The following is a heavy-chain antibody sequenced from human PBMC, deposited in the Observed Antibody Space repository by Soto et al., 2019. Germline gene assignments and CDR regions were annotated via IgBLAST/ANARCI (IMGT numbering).Heavy chain of an antibody. CDR2: IWYDGSNK. J-gene: IGHJ6*02. CDR3: ARKVAAAALYYYYGMDV. V-gene: IGHV3-33*01. Sequence: PGGSLRLSCAASGFTFSSYGMHWVRQGPGKGLEWVAVIWYDGSNKYYADSVKGRFTISRDNSKNTLYLQMNSLRAEDTAVYYCARKVAAAALYYYYGMDVWGQGTTVTVSS. D-gene: IGHD6-13*01. CDR1: GFTFSSYG.